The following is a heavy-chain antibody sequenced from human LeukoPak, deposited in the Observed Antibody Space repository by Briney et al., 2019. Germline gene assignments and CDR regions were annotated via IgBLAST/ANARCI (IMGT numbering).Heavy chain of an antibody. Sequence: SETLSLTCTVSGGSISSYYWSWLRQHPGKGLQWIGYIYYSGSTYYNPSLKSRLTISVDTSKNQFSLTLSSVTAADTALYYCARDTSGGGYSFVYWGQGILVTVSS. V-gene: IGHV4-59*06. CDR2: IYYSGST. CDR3: ARDTSGGGYSFVY. J-gene: IGHJ4*02. D-gene: IGHD5-24*01. CDR1: GGSISSYY.